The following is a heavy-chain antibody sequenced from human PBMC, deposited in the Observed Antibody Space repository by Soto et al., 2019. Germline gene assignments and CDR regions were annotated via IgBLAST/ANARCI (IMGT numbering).Heavy chain of an antibody. V-gene: IGHV3-23*01. CDR2: ISGSGGST. D-gene: IGHD2-21*02. CDR1: GFTFSSYA. J-gene: IGHJ4*02. Sequence: GGSLRLSCAASGFTFSSYAMSWVRQAPGKGLEWVSAISGSGGSTYYADSVKGRFTISRDNSKNTLYLQMNSLRAEDTAVYYCAKDLVSYCGGDCSSPFDYWGQGTLVTVSS. CDR3: AKDLVSYCGGDCSSPFDY.